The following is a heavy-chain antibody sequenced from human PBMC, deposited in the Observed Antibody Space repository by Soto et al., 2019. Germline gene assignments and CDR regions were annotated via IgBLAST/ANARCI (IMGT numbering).Heavy chain of an antibody. V-gene: IGHV4-34*01. CDR2: INHSGST. CDR3: ARVKGKQLWFPGWFDP. CDR1: CGSFSGYY. Sequence: SETLSLTCAVYCGSFSGYYWSWIRQPPGKGLEWIGEINHSGSTNYNPSLKSRVTISVDTSKNQFSLKLSSVTAADTAVYYCARVKGKQLWFPGWFDPWGQGTLVTVSS. D-gene: IGHD5-18*01. J-gene: IGHJ5*02.